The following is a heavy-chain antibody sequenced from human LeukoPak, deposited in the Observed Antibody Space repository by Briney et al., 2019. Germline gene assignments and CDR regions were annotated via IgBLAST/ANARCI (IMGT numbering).Heavy chain of an antibody. V-gene: IGHV3-23*01. CDR3: AVGSYFVDY. J-gene: IGHJ4*02. Sequence: GGSLRLSCAASSFTFSSYAMTWVRQAPGKGLEWVSTISSSGGSTYYADSVKGRFTISRDNSKNTLYLQMNSLRAEDTAVYYCAVGSYFVDYWGQGTLVTVSS. CDR1: SFTFSSYA. D-gene: IGHD1-26*01. CDR2: ISSSGGST.